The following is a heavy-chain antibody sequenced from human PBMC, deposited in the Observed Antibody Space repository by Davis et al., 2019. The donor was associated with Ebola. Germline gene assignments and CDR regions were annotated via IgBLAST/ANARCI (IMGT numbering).Heavy chain of an antibody. CDR1: GYTFTSYG. V-gene: IGHV1-18*01. D-gene: IGHD3-3*01. CDR2: ISAYNGNT. Sequence: AASVKVSCMASGYTFTSYGISWVRQAPGQGLEWMGWISAYNGNTNYAQKLQGRVTMTTDTSTSTAYMELRSLRSDDTAVYYCARSITIFGVVMYAPYGMDVWGQGTTVTVSS. J-gene: IGHJ6*02. CDR3: ARSITIFGVVMYAPYGMDV.